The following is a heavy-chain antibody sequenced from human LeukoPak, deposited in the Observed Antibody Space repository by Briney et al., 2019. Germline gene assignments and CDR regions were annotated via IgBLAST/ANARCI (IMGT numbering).Heavy chain of an antibody. CDR1: GFTFSTYV. CDR3: VRGTGY. Sequence: QPGGSLRLSCSVSGFTFSTYVMHWVRKAPGKGLEYVSAISSNGDNTYYADSVKGRFTISRDNSKNTVYLQMSSLRADDPAVYYCVRGTGYWGQGTLVTVSS. J-gene: IGHJ4*02. CDR2: ISSNGDNT. V-gene: IGHV3-64D*06.